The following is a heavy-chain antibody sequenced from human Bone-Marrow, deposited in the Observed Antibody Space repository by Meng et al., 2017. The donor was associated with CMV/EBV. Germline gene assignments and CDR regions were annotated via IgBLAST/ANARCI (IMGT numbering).Heavy chain of an antibody. CDR1: GFTFSSYS. V-gene: IGHV3-74*01. CDR2: INSDGSST. D-gene: IGHD6-19*01. Sequence: GESLKISCAASGFTFSSYSMNWVRQAPGKGLVWVSRINSDGSSTSYADSVKGRFTISRDNAKNTLYLQMNSLRAEDTAVYYCAREAASGWYPYYYYGMDVWGQGTKVTVS. CDR3: AREAASGWYPYYYYGMDV. J-gene: IGHJ6*02.